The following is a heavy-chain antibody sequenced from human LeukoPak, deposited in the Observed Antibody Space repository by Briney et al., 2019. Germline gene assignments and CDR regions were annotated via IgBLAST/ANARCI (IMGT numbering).Heavy chain of an antibody. CDR1: GFTLSSYS. J-gene: IGHJ5*02. V-gene: IGHV3-21*01. D-gene: IGHD5-24*01. Sequence: PGGSLRLSCAASGFTLSSYSMNWVRQAPGKGLERVSSISSRSNYIYNADSEKGRFTISRDNAKNPLYLQMNSLRAEDTAVYYCAKSTAMAGSYNWFDPWGQGTLVTVSS. CDR3: AKSTAMAGSYNWFDP. CDR2: ISSRSNYI.